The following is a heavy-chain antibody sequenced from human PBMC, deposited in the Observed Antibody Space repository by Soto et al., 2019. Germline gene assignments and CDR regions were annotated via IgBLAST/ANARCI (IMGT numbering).Heavy chain of an antibody. D-gene: IGHD3-3*01. CDR1: GFTFSSYG. V-gene: IGHV3-33*01. CDR3: ARAYDFWSGVGDYYYYGMDV. Sequence: QVQLVESGGGVVQPGRSLRLSCAASGFTFSSYGMHWVRQAPGKGLEWVAVIWYDGSNKYYADSVKGRFTISRDNSKNTLYLQMNSLRAEDTAVYYCARAYDFWSGVGDYYYYGMDVWGQGTTVTVSS. J-gene: IGHJ6*02. CDR2: IWYDGSNK.